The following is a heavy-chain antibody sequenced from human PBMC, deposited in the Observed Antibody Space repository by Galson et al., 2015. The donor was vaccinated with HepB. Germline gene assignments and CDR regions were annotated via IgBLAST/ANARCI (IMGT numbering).Heavy chain of an antibody. CDR3: ARDLGSGITMVRGVYFDY. CDR2: IIPILGIA. Sequence: SVKVSCKASGGTFSSYTISWVRQAPGQGLEWMGRIIPILGIANYAQKFQGRVTITADKSTSTAYMELSSLRSEDTAVYYCARDLGSGITMVRGVYFDYWGQGTLVTVSS. J-gene: IGHJ4*02. CDR1: GGTFSSYT. D-gene: IGHD3-10*01. V-gene: IGHV1-69*04.